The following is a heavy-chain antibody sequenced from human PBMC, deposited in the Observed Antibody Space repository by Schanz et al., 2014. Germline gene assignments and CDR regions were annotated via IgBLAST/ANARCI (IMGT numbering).Heavy chain of an antibody. J-gene: IGHJ4*02. CDR3: AKGLDGYGWNAFDS. CDR2: IRGRGGGT. Sequence: DVQLLESGGGLVQPGGSLRLSCAASGFTFSSYAMSWVRQPPGKGLEWVSSIRGRGGGTDYADSVKGRFTISRDNSKNTLYLQMNSLRAEDTAVYYCAKGLDGYGWNAFDSWGQGTLATVSS. CDR1: GFTFSSYA. D-gene: IGHD1-1*01. V-gene: IGHV3-23*01.